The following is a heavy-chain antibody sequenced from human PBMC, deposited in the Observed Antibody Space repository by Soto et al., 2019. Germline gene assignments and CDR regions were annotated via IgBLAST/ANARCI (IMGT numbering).Heavy chain of an antibody. J-gene: IGHJ5*02. Sequence: SLKVSCKASGGTFSSYAISWVRQAPGQGLEWMGGSIHIFGTANYAQKFQGRVTITADKSTSTAYMELSSLRSEDTAVYYCASTIIAAAVIYNWFDXWGQGTLLTVSX. CDR2: SIHIFGTA. D-gene: IGHD6-13*01. CDR3: ASTIIAAAVIYNWFDX. CDR1: GGTFSSYA. V-gene: IGHV1-69*06.